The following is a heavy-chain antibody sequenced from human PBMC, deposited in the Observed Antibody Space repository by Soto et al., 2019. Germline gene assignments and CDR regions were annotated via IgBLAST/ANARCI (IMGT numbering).Heavy chain of an antibody. Sequence: QDQLVQSGAEVKKPGSWVKVSCEAFGGPFISHTFNWVRQAPGQGLEWMGRIIPALGTTTYAQKFQGRVTITADESVTTVYMELNSLRTEDTAVYYCARPDFGDYWYFDLWGRGTLVTVSS. CDR3: ARPDFGDYWYFDL. CDR2: IIPALGTT. J-gene: IGHJ2*01. D-gene: IGHD4-17*01. CDR1: GGPFISHT. V-gene: IGHV1-69*08.